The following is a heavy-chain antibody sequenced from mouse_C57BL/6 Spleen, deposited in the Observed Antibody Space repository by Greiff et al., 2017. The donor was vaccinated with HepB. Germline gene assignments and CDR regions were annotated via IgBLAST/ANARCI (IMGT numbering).Heavy chain of an antibody. Sequence: DVMLVESGGGLVKPGGSLKLSCAASGFTFSDYGMHWVRQAPEKGLEWVAYISSGSSTIYYADTVKGRFTISRDNAKNTLFLQMTSLRSEDTAMYYCARSYGSSLRFYYYAMDYWGQGTSVTVSS. CDR1: GFTFSDYG. J-gene: IGHJ4*01. D-gene: IGHD1-1*01. V-gene: IGHV5-17*01. CDR3: ARSYGSSLRFYYYAMDY. CDR2: ISSGSSTI.